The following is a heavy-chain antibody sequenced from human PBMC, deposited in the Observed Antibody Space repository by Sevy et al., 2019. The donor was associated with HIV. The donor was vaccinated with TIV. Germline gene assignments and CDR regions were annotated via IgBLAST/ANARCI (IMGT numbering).Heavy chain of an antibody. V-gene: IGHV3-15*01. CDR2: IKSKTDGGTT. D-gene: IGHD5-12*01. Sequence: GGSLRLSCAASGFTFSNAWMSWVRQAPGKGLEWVGRIKSKTDGGTTDYAAPEKGRFAISREDSKNTQYLQMNSLKTADTAVYYCTARKDIVATIYDYYYGMDDWGQGTTVTVSS. J-gene: IGHJ6*02. CDR3: TARKDIVATIYDYYYGMDD. CDR1: GFTFSNAW.